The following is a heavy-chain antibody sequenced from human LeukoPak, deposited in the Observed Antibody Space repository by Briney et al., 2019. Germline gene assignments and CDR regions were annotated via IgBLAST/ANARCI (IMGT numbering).Heavy chain of an antibody. CDR1: GYTFTGQH. CDR3: ARDSIVGATLDY. CDR2: LNPNSGGT. Sequence: ASVSDSCEASGYTFTGQHIHWVRQAPGQGLEWMGWLNPNSGGTNYAQQFQGRVTMTRDTSIKTAYMELSSLRSDDTAVYYCARDSIVGATLDYWGQGTLVTVSS. J-gene: IGHJ4*02. V-gene: IGHV1-2*02. D-gene: IGHD1-26*01.